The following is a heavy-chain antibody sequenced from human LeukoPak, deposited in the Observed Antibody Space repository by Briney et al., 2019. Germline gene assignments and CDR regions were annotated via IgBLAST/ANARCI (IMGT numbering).Heavy chain of an antibody. CDR1: GFTFSSYA. CDR2: ISYDGSNK. J-gene: IGHJ1*01. CDR3: AREQQWLVTPGEYFQH. V-gene: IGHV3-30-3*01. D-gene: IGHD6-19*01. Sequence: GGSLRLSCAASGFTFSSYAMHWVRQAPGKGLEWVAVISYDGSNKYYADSVKGRFTISRDNSKNTLYLQMNSLRAEDTAVYYCAREQQWLVTPGEYFQHWGQGTLVTVSS.